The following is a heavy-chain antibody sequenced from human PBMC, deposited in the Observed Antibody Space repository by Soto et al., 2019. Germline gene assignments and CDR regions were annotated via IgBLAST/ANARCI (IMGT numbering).Heavy chain of an antibody. V-gene: IGHV3-23*01. D-gene: IGHD6-19*01. CDR2: ISGSGGST. J-gene: IGHJ1*01. CDR1: GFTFSSYA. Sequence: GGSLRLSCAASGFTFSSYAMSWVRQAPGKGLEWVSAISGSGGSTYYADSVKGRFTISRDNSKNTLYLQMNSLRAEDTAVYYCAKAYSSGWGAEYFQHWGQGTLVTVSS. CDR3: AKAYSSGWGAEYFQH.